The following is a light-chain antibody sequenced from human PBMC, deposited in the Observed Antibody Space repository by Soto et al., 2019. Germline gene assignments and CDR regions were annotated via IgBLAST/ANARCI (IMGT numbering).Light chain of an antibody. V-gene: IGKV3-15*01. CDR2: GAS. Sequence: EIVLTHSTGTLSLSPGKRATLSCRASQSVSSNLAWYQQKPGQAPWLLIIGASERVTGISARFSDSGSGTAFTLSIRSLHSDDFAVYYCQLYNIWPWTFDQGTKVDIK. J-gene: IGKJ1*01. CDR3: QLYNIWPWT. CDR1: QSVSSN.